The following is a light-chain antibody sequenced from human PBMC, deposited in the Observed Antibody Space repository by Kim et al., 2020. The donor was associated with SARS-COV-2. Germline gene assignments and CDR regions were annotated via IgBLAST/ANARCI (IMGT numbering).Light chain of an antibody. J-gene: IGLJ2*01. CDR1: NSNLGSFP. Sequence: QSVLTQPPSASATPGQTVTISWSGGNSNLGSFPIDWYQQLPGAAPKRLIYHNDQRPSGVPDRFSGSKSGTSGSLAISGLQYEDEADYYCAAWDASLNALVFGGGTKVTVL. CDR3: AAWDASLNALV. CDR2: HND. V-gene: IGLV1-44*01.